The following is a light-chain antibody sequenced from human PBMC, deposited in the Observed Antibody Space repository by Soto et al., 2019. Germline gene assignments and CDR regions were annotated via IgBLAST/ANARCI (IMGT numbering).Light chain of an antibody. Sequence: QSALTQPASVSGSPGQSITISCTGISSDVGRYDYVSWFRHHPGKAPQLIIYDVTNRPSGVSNRFSGSKSGNTASLIISGLQAEDEGDYYCSSFTRTNTYVFGSATKLTVL. V-gene: IGLV2-14*03. CDR2: DVT. CDR1: SSDVGRYDY. J-gene: IGLJ1*01. CDR3: SSFTRTNTYV.